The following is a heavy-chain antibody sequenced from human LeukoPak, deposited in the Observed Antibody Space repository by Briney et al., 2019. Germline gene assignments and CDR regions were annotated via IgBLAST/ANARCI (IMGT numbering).Heavy chain of an antibody. J-gene: IGHJ6*03. V-gene: IGHV4-34*01. Sequence: SETLSLTCAVYGVSFSGYFWTWIRQPPGKGLEWIGEINHSGSTKYNVSLKSRVTISVDTSKKHFSLKLSSVPAADTAFYYCARRAGSGSRFTHYYYYHMDVWGKGTTVTISS. CDR3: ARRAGSGSRFTHYYYYHMDV. CDR2: INHSGST. CDR1: GVSFSGYF. D-gene: IGHD3-10*01.